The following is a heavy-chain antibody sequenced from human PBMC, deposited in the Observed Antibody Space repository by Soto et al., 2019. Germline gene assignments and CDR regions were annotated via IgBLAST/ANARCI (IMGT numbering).Heavy chain of an antibody. V-gene: IGHV1-58*01. D-gene: IGHD3-16*01. CDR1: GFTFTSSA. Sequence: ASVKVSCKASGFTFTSSAVQWVRQARGQRLEWIGWIVVGSGNTNYAQKFQERVTITRDMSTSTAYMELSSLRSEDTAVYYCAALDAWGYYFDYWGQGTLVTVSS. J-gene: IGHJ4*02. CDR3: AALDAWGYYFDY. CDR2: IVVGSGNT.